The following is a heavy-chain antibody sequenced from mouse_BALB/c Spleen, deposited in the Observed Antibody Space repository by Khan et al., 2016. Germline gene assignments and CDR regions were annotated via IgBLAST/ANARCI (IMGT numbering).Heavy chain of an antibody. CDR2: IYPGDGDT. J-gene: IGHJ3*01. D-gene: IGHD2-10*02. Sequence: QVQLQQSGAELARPGASVRLSCKASGYTPDNYWMQWVKQRPGQGLEWIGSIYPGDGDTRYSQKFKDKATLTADKSSSSAYMHLRRVASEDSAVYYGAYALFVYWGQGTLVTVSA. CDR3: AYALFVY. V-gene: IGHV1-87*01. CDR1: GYTPDNYW.